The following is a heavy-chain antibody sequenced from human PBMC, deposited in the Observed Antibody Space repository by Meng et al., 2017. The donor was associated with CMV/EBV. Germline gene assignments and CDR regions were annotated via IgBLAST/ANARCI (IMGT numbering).Heavy chain of an antibody. J-gene: IGHJ4*02. D-gene: IGHD2-8*02. V-gene: IGHV1-69*02. Sequence: VSCKASGGTFSSYTISWVRQAPGQGLEWMGRIIPILGIANYAQKFQGRVTITADKSTSTAYMELSSLRSEDTAVYYCAAGAGGVFSGYFDYWGQGTLVTVSS. CDR1: GGTFSSYT. CDR2: IIPILGIA. CDR3: AAGAGGVFSGYFDY.